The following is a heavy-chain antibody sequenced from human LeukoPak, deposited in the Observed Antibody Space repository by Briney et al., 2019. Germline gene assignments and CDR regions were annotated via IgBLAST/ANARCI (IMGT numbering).Heavy chain of an antibody. CDR3: ARDRSYGSYSDY. D-gene: IGHD3-16*01. CDR2: ISGSGGST. Sequence: GGSLRLSCAASGFTFSSYAMSWVRQAPGKGLEWVSAISGSGGSTYYADSVKGRFTISRDNAKNSVYLQMNSLRAEDTAVYYCARDRSYGSYSDYWGQGTLVTVSS. CDR1: GFTFSSYA. J-gene: IGHJ4*02. V-gene: IGHV3-23*01.